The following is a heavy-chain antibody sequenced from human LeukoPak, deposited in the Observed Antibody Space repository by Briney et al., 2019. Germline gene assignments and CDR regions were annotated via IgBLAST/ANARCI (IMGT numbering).Heavy chain of an antibody. J-gene: IGHJ4*02. CDR1: GFTFSNFW. CDR3: ARVYETSGYLY. D-gene: IGHD3-22*01. Sequence: GGSLRLSCAASGFTFSNFWMHWVRQAPGKGLVWVALIYGDGSFTRYADSVKGRFTISRDNAKNTVYLQMNSLRVEDTAVYYCARVYETSGYLYWGQGSLVTVSS. CDR2: IYGDGSFT. V-gene: IGHV3-74*01.